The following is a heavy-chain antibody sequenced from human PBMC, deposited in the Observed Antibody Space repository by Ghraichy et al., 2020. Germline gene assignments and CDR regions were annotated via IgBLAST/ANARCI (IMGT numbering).Heavy chain of an antibody. Sequence: SQTLSLTCAISGDSVSSNSAAWNWIRQSPSRGLEWLGRTYYRATWYNDYAVSVKSRITINPDTSKNQFSLQLNSVTPEDTAVYYCAREIWYSSGWYLGYFDYWGQGTLVTVSS. V-gene: IGHV6-1*01. J-gene: IGHJ4*02. CDR1: GDSVSSNSAA. D-gene: IGHD6-19*01. CDR2: TYYRATWYN. CDR3: AREIWYSSGWYLGYFDY.